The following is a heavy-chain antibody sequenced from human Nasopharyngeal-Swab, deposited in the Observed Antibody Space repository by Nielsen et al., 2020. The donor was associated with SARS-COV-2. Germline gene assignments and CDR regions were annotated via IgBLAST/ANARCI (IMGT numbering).Heavy chain of an antibody. CDR3: ARIYDSSGYYYVAYWYFDL. V-gene: IGHV4-59*01. J-gene: IGHJ2*01. D-gene: IGHD3-22*01. CDR2: IYYSGST. Sequence: SETLSLTCTVSGGSISSCYWSWIRQPPGKGLEWIGYIYYSGSTNYNPSLKSRVTISVDTSKNQFSLKLSSVTAADTAVYYCARIYDSSGYYYVAYWYFDLWGRGTLVTVSS. CDR1: GGSISSCY.